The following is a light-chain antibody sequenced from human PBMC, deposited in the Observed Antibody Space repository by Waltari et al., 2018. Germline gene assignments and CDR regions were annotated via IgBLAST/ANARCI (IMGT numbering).Light chain of an antibody. CDR2: AAS. CDR1: EGINNF. V-gene: IGKV1-16*02. CDR3: QQYNSYPIT. Sequence: GRDRGIVTGRASEGINNFLAWFQQKPGKAPKSLIYAASSLQSGVPAKFSGSGSGTDFTLTVSSLQPEDFATYYCQQYNSYPITVGAGTKLDVK. J-gene: IGKJ3*01.